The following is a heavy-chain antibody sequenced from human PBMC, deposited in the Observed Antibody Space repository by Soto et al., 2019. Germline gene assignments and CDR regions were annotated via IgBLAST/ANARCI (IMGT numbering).Heavy chain of an antibody. CDR1: GGSINNSSFY. D-gene: IGHD3-10*01. CDR2: IYYSGSA. Sequence: QLQLQESGPGLVKPSETLSLTCTVSGGSINNSSFYWGWVRQPPGKRLEWIGSIYYSGSAYYNPSLKSRLTISADTAKNQFSLTLSSVTAADTAVYFCARRPLVRGIIPYYFDSWGQGTLVTVSS. V-gene: IGHV4-39*01. J-gene: IGHJ4*02. CDR3: ARRPLVRGIIPYYFDS.